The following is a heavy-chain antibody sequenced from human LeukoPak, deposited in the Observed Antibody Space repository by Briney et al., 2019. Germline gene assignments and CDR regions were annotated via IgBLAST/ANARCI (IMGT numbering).Heavy chain of an antibody. J-gene: IGHJ4*02. Sequence: GGSLRLSCAASGFTFSSYTMNWVRQAPGKGLEWVSYISSSSSSTIYYADSVKGRFTIARDKAKNSLYLQMNSLRDEDTAVYYCARGGPYSGYDFFFDYWGQGTLVTVSS. CDR1: GFTFSSYT. CDR3: ARGGPYSGYDFFFDY. V-gene: IGHV3-48*02. CDR2: ISSSSSSTI. D-gene: IGHD5-12*01.